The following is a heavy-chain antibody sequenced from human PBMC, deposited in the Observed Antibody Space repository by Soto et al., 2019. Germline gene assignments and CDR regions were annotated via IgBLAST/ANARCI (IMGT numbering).Heavy chain of an antibody. J-gene: IGHJ4*02. V-gene: IGHV3-7*01. CDR3: ARVWDPYYFDY. CDR1: GFTFSSYW. D-gene: IGHD1-26*01. CDR2: IKQDGSEK. Sequence: GESLKISCAASGFTFSSYWMSWVRQAPGKGLEWVANIKQDGSEKYYVDSVKGRFTISRDNAKNSLYLQMNSLRAEDTAVYYCARVWDPYYFDYWGQGTLVTVSS.